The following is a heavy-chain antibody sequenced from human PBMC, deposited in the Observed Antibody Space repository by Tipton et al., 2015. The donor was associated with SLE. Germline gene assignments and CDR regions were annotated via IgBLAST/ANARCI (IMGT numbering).Heavy chain of an antibody. D-gene: IGHD1-26*01. CDR3: AREPKGGSYYTDV. J-gene: IGHJ4*02. Sequence: TLSLTCTVSGGSINSGHYYWSWIRQPAGKGLEWIGRIYTSGSTDYNPSLKSRVTMSLDKSKNQFSLKVTSVTAADTAVYYCAREPKGGSYYTDVWGQGTLVTVSS. V-gene: IGHV4-61*02. CDR2: IYTSGST. CDR1: GGSINSGHYY.